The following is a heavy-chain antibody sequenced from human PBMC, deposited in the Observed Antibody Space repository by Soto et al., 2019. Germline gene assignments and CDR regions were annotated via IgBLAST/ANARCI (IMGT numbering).Heavy chain of an antibody. J-gene: IGHJ6*02. CDR1: GGSISSYY. D-gene: IGHD3-10*01. Sequence: SEALSLTCTVSGGSISSYYWSWIRQPPGKGLEWIGYIYYSGSTNYNPSLKSRVTISVDTSKNQFSLKLSSVTAADTAVYYCARVDYYGSGSPWYGMDVWGQGTTVTVSS. CDR3: ARVDYYGSGSPWYGMDV. CDR2: IYYSGST. V-gene: IGHV4-59*01.